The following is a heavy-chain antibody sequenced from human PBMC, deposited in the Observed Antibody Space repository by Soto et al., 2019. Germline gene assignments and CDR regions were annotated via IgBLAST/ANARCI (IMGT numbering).Heavy chain of an antibody. Sequence: EVQLLESGGGSVQPGGSLRLSCAASGFTFSTYAMTWVRQAPGKGLEWVSAISGGGDNTYYADSVKGRFTISRDNSKNTLYLQMNSLRVEDTALYYCAKGDTTAVGTVDYWGQGTLVTVAS. V-gene: IGHV3-23*01. CDR1: GFTFSTYA. CDR2: ISGGGDNT. J-gene: IGHJ4*02. CDR3: AKGDTTAVGTVDY. D-gene: IGHD6-13*01.